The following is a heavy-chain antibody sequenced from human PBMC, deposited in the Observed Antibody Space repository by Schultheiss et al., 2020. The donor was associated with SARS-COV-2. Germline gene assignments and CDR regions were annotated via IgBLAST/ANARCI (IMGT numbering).Heavy chain of an antibody. Sequence: GESLKISCVASGFTFSNAWMSWVRQVPGKGLEWVSAISDSGEITYYADSVKGHFTISRDNSKNTLYLQMNSLRSDDTAVYYCARWNTAITIFGVVTRYGMDVWGQGTTVTVSS. V-gene: IGHV3-23*01. D-gene: IGHD3-3*01. CDR3: ARWNTAITIFGVVTRYGMDV. J-gene: IGHJ6*02. CDR2: ISDSGEIT. CDR1: GFTFSNAW.